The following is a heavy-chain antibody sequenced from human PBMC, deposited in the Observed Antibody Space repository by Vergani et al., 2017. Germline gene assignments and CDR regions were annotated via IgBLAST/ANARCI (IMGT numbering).Heavy chain of an antibody. V-gene: IGHV1-2*02. Sequence: QVQLVQSGAEVKKTGASVKVSCKASGYTFTGYYMHWVRQAPGKGLEWMGWINPNSGGTNYAQKFQGRVTMTRDTSISTAYMELSRLRSDDTAVYYCARAANWNDPNLVDYWGQGTLVTVSS. CDR3: ARAANWNDPNLVDY. CDR1: GYTFTGYY. D-gene: IGHD1-20*01. J-gene: IGHJ4*02. CDR2: INPNSGGT.